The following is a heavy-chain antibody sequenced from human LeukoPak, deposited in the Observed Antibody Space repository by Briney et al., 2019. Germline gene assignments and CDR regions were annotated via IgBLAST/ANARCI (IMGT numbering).Heavy chain of an antibody. D-gene: IGHD6-25*01. J-gene: IGHJ4*02. V-gene: IGHV4-59*12. CDR1: GDSINNYY. CDR2: VSYSGTP. Sequence: SETLSLTCTVSGDSINNYYWSWIRQPPGKGLEWIGYVSYSGTPDSDPSLKSRVTISLDTSRNQFSLQLSSVTAADTAVYYCARGGPHYLARLDPFDYWGQGTLVTVSS. CDR3: ARGGPHYLARLDPFDY.